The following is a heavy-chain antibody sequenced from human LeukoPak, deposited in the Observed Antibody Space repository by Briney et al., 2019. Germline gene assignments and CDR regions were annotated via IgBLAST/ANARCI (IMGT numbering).Heavy chain of an antibody. Sequence: GGSLRLSCAASGFTFSSYAMSWVRQAPGKGLEWVSGIGGSGGSTYYADSVKGRFAISRDNSKNTLYLQMNSLRAEDTAVYYCAKVRNYYGWGSYFDYWGQGTLVTVSS. V-gene: IGHV3-23*01. CDR2: IGGSGGST. CDR3: AKVRNYYGWGSYFDY. D-gene: IGHD3-10*01. CDR1: GFTFSSYA. J-gene: IGHJ4*02.